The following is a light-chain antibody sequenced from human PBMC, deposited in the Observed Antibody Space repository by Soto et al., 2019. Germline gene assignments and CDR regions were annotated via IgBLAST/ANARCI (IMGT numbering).Light chain of an antibody. Sequence: DIVMKQAPAPLSVSPGERATLSCRASPSISSYLAWYQQKPGQAPRLLLYDAFSRATGIPARLSGSGSGTDFTLTISSLEPEDFAVYYCQYRSNGTLITFGQGTRLAI. J-gene: IGKJ5*01. CDR2: DAF. V-gene: IGKV3-11*01. CDR1: PSISSY. CDR3: QYRSNGTLIT.